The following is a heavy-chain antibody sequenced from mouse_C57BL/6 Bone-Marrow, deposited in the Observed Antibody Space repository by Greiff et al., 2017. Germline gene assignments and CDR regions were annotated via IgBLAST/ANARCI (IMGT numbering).Heavy chain of an antibody. CDR2: IDPENGDT. J-gene: IGHJ2*01. CDR3: TAGRYYY. D-gene: IGHD1-1*01. V-gene: IGHV14-4*01. CDR1: GYNFTDYY. Sequence: VQLQQSGAELVRPGASVKLSCTASGYNFTDYYMHWVKQRPEQGLEWIGCIDPENGDTEYASKFQGKATITADTSSTTAYLQLSSLTSEDTAVYDCTAGRYYYWGQGTTLTVSA.